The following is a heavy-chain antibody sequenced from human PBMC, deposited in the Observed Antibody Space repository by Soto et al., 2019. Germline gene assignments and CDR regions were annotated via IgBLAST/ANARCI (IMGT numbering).Heavy chain of an antibody. D-gene: IGHD3-22*01. CDR2: IYPGDSDT. CDR1: GYSFSSYW. Sequence: PGESLKSSCKGSGYSFSSYWIGWVRQMPGKGLEWMGIIYPGDSDTRYSPSFQGQVTISADKSISTAYLQWSSLKASDTAMYYCARTTRYDSSGYYYSGDWFDPWGQGTLVTVSS. V-gene: IGHV5-51*01. J-gene: IGHJ5*02. CDR3: ARTTRYDSSGYYYSGDWFDP.